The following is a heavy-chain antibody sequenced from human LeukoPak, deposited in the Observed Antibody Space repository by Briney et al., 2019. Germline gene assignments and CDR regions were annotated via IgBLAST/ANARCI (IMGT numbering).Heavy chain of an antibody. J-gene: IGHJ4*02. Sequence: ASVKVSCKTSGYTFANHYMHWVRQAPGQGLEWMGIIDPHGGSTSYAQKFQGRITMTRDTSTSTVYMELSSLRSEDTAVYYCARVEGYDGSGSYFTYWGQGTLVTVSS. CDR3: ARVEGYDGSGSYFTY. D-gene: IGHD3-22*01. V-gene: IGHV1-46*01. CDR2: IDPHGGST. CDR1: GYTFANHY.